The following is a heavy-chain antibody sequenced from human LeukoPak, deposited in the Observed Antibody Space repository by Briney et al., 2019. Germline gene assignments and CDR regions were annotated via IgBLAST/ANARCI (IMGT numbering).Heavy chain of an antibody. D-gene: IGHD4-17*01. V-gene: IGHV3-48*03. CDR1: GFTFGNYE. CDR2: ISSGATKK. CDR3: ARVFYGDLRSSFDF. J-gene: IGHJ4*02. Sequence: GGSLRLSCAASGFTFGNYETNWVRQAPGKGLEWISSISSGATKKSYADSVRGRLTSYTDNPTTSLYLRMTSLSPADPSLFSCARVFYGDLRSSFDFWGQGVLVTVSS.